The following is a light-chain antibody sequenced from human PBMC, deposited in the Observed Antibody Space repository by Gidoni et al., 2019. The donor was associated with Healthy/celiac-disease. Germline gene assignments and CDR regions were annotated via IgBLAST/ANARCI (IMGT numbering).Light chain of an antibody. Sequence: QSVLPQPPSASGTPGQTVTISCSGSSSNIGSNYVYWYQQIPGTAPKLLIYRNNQRPSGVPDRFSGSKSGTSASLAISGLRSEDEADYYCAAWDDSLSGLWVFGGGTKLTVL. CDR3: AAWDDSLSGLWV. J-gene: IGLJ3*02. CDR2: RNN. CDR1: SSNIGSNY. V-gene: IGLV1-47*01.